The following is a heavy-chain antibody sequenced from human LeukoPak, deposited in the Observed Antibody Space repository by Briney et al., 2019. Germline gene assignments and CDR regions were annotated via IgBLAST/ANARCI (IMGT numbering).Heavy chain of an antibody. CDR1: GYTFTGYY. J-gene: IGHJ6*03. Sequence: ASVKVSCKASGYTFTGYYMHWLRQAPGQGLEWMGWINPNSGGTNYAQEFQGRVTMTRDTSISTAYMELSRLRSDDTAVYYCARDHIAPRGYYYMDVWGKGTTVTVSS. CDR2: INPNSGGT. D-gene: IGHD6-13*01. V-gene: IGHV1-2*02. CDR3: ARDHIAPRGYYYMDV.